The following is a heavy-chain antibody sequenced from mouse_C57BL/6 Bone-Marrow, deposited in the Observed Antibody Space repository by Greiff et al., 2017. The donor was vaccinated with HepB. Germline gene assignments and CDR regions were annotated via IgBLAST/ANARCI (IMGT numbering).Heavy chain of an antibody. Sequence: QVQLQQSGAELVRPGASVTLSCTASGYTFTDYEMHWVKQTPVHGLEWIGAIDPETGGTAYNQKFKGKAILTADKSSSTAYMELRSLTSEDSAVYYCTRRRKNCCDAFDYWGQGTTLTVAS. CDR3: TRRRKNCCDAFDY. D-gene: IGHD2-3*01. V-gene: IGHV1-15*01. CDR2: IDPETGGT. J-gene: IGHJ2*01. CDR1: GYTFTDYE.